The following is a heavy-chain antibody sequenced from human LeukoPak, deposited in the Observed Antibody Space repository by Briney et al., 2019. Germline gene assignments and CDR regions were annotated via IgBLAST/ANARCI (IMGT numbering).Heavy chain of an antibody. CDR3: ARGPYNLPNVNSYYYMDV. D-gene: IGHD1-1*01. Sequence: PGGSLRLSCAASGFTFSDYYMSWIRQAPGKGLEWVANIKPDGSAEYYLDSVRGRFTISRDNANNLLSLQMNTLRAEDTAMYYCARGPYNLPNVNSYYYMDVWGKGTTV. V-gene: IGHV3-7*01. CDR2: IKPDGSAE. J-gene: IGHJ6*03. CDR1: GFTFSDYY.